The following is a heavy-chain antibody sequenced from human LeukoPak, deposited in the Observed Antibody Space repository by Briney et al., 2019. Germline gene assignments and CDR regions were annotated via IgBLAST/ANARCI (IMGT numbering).Heavy chain of an antibody. J-gene: IGHJ6*03. Sequence: GASVTLSCKGSGYTFTSFGFSWVRQAPGQGLEWMGWISAYNGNTNYAQKFQDRVSMTADASTSTAYMELRSLSSDDTAIYYCARGDKYFYYYMDVWGKRTTVTVSS. CDR3: ARGDKYFYYYMDV. CDR1: GYTFTSFG. CDR2: ISAYNGNT. V-gene: IGHV1-18*01. D-gene: IGHD2-15*01.